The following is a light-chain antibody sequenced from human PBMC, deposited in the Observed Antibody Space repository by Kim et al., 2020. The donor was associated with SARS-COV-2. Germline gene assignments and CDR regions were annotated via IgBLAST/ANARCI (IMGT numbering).Light chain of an antibody. J-gene: IGKJ1*01. CDR1: QSVGSY. CDR2: DAA. Sequence: SLAPGGRATRAGPASQSVGSYLAWYQQKPGQAPRLLIYDAAYRATGIPARFSGSGSGTDFTLTISSLEPEDFALYYCQQRRLSWTFGQGTKVDIK. V-gene: IGKV3-11*01. CDR3: QQRRLSWT.